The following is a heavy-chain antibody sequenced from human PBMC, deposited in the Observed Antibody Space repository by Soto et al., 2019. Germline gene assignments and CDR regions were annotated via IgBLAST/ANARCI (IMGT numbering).Heavy chain of an antibody. D-gene: IGHD5-18*01. CDR3: ASWRGGYTYGLDH. J-gene: IGHJ4*02. CDR1: GFTFSSQW. Sequence: GGSLRLSCAASGFTFSSQWLHWVRQAPGKGLVWISRIKNDGTSTNYADSVKGRFTVSRDNAKKTMSLQMNSLRAEDTAVYYCASWRGGYTYGLDHWGQGTPVTVSS. CDR2: IKNDGTST. V-gene: IGHV3-74*01.